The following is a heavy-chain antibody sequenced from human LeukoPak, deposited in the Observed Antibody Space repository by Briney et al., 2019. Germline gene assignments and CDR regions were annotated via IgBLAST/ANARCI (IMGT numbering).Heavy chain of an antibody. CDR1: GGSISSYY. CDR3: ASAIFGVDLPIYFDY. CDR2: IFYSGST. J-gene: IGHJ4*02. D-gene: IGHD3-3*01. Sequence: SETLSLTCTVSGGSISSYYWSWIRQPPGKGLECIGYIFYSGSTNYNPSLKSRVTISLDTSKNHFSLKLSSVTAADTAVYYCASAIFGVDLPIYFDYWGQGTLVTVSS. V-gene: IGHV4-59*08.